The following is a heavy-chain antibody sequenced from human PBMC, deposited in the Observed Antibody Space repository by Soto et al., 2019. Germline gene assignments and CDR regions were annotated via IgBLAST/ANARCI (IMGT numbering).Heavy chain of an antibody. V-gene: IGHV3-48*03. J-gene: IGHJ4*02. D-gene: IGHD2-2*01. CDR2: ISSSGSSTI. CDR1: GFTFSTYE. CDR3: ARGRHSGSSMPAFDY. Sequence: EVLLVESGGGLVQPGGSLRVSCAASGFTFSTYEMNWVRQAPGKGLEWVSYISSSGSSTIFYADSVKGRFTISRDDAKNSLYLQMNSLRAEDTAVYYCARGRHSGSSMPAFDYWGQGTLVTVSS.